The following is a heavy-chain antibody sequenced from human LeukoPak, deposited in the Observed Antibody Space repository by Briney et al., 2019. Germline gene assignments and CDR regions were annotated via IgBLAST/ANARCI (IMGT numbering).Heavy chain of an antibody. D-gene: IGHD3-16*01. V-gene: IGHV4-34*01. CDR3: VSHIRGGFDP. Sequence: SETLSLTCGVYGGSFSGCWSWIRQPPGKGLEWIGEIHYSGSTKYNPSLQSRVTISVDTSKKEISLKLTSVTAADTAVYYCVSHIRGGFDPWGQGTLVTVSS. J-gene: IGHJ5*02. CDR2: IHYSGST. CDR1: GGSFSGC.